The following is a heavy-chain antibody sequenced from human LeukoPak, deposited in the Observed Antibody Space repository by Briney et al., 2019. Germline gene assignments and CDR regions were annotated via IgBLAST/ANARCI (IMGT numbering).Heavy chain of an antibody. V-gene: IGHV4-34*01. CDR2: INHSGST. D-gene: IGHD6-19*01. CDR3: ASIAVAGTGAFDI. Sequence: PSETLSLTCAVYGGSFSGYYWSWIRQPPGKGLEWIGEINHSGSTNYNPSLKSRVTILVDTSKNQFSLKLSSVTAADTAVYYCASIAVAGTGAFDIWGQGTMVTVSS. CDR1: GGSFSGYY. J-gene: IGHJ3*02.